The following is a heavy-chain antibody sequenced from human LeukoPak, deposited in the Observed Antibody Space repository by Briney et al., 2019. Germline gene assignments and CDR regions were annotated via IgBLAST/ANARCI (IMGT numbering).Heavy chain of an antibody. D-gene: IGHD6-13*01. J-gene: IGHJ5*02. V-gene: IGHV3-7*05. CDR1: GFTFSNYW. CDR3: ARDLGRISAAAIPGGS. Sequence: GGSLRLSCAASGFTFSNYWMTWVRQAPGKGLEWVANIKEDGSEKYYVDSVKGRFTISRDNAQNSLYLQMDSLRVEDTAVYYCARDLGRISAAAIPGGSWGQGTLVTVSS. CDR2: IKEDGSEK.